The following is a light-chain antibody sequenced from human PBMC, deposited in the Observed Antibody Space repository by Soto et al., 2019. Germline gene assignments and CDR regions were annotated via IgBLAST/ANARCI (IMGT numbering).Light chain of an antibody. CDR2: RNG. CDR3: AAWDASLSGPV. Sequence: QSVLTQSPSASASPGQRITISCSGSSSNIGSNYVYWYQQFPGMAPKLLIYRNGQRPSGVPDRFSALKYGTTASLAIAGPRSEDEGDYYCAAWDASLSGPVFGGGTKLTVL. V-gene: IGLV1-47*01. CDR1: SSNIGSNY. J-gene: IGLJ3*02.